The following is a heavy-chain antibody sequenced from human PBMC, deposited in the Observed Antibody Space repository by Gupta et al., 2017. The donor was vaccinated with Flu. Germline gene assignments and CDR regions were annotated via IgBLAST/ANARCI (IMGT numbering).Heavy chain of an antibody. CDR3: ARVAQIGWFDP. V-gene: IGHV4-61*02. Sequence: QVQLQESGPGLVKPSQTLSLTCTVSGGSISNSHYFWSWIRKPAGKGLEWIGRIYSSGSTNYNPSLKSRVTISLDTSTNKFSLKLTSVTAADTAVYYCARVAQIGWFDPWGQGTLVTVSS. CDR1: GGSISNSHYF. CDR2: IYSSGST. J-gene: IGHJ5*02. D-gene: IGHD3-22*01.